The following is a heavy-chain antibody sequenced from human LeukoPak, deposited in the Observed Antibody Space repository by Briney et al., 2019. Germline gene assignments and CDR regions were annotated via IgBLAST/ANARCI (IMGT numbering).Heavy chain of an antibody. CDR1: GFTFSDYY. CDR2: ISSSSIYT. J-gene: IGHJ4*02. Sequence: GGSLRLSCAASGFTFSDYYMSWFRQAPGKGLEWISYISSSSIYTIYADSVKGRFTISRDNAKSSLYLHMSSLRAEDTAVYYCARDVSGGVGATTDWGQGTLVTVSS. D-gene: IGHD1-26*01. V-gene: IGHV3-11*06. CDR3: ARDVSGGVGATTD.